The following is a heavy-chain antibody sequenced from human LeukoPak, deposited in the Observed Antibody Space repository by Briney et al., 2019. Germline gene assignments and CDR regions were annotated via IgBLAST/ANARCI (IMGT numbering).Heavy chain of an antibody. D-gene: IGHD3-22*01. CDR1: GFTFSSYW. CDR3: AKDSALSPISADYYDSSGYYLFDY. Sequence: GASLILSCAASGFTFSSYWMTWLRQAPGKGLELVANIKEDGTEKYYVDSVKGRFAISRDNAKNSLYLQMNSLRAEDTAVYYCAKDSALSPISADYYDSSGYYLFDYWGQGTLVTVSS. CDR2: IKEDGTEK. J-gene: IGHJ4*02. V-gene: IGHV3-7*01.